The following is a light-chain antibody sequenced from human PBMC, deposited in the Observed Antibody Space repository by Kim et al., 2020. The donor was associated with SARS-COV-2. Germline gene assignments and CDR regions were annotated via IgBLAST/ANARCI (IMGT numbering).Light chain of an antibody. V-gene: IGKV4-1*01. CDR3: QQYFDPPLT. Sequence: GTINCKSSQTFLYRSSNKSYLAWYQQKPGQPPKVLIYWASTRESGVPDRFSGSGSGTDFTLTISNLQAEDVAVYYCQQYFDPPLTFGGGTKVDIK. J-gene: IGKJ4*01. CDR1: QTFLYRSSNKSY. CDR2: WAS.